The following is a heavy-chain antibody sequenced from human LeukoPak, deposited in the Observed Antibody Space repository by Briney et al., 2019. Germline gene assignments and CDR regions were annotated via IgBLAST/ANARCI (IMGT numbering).Heavy chain of an antibody. CDR1: GFTFSNYW. Sequence: GGSLRLSCAASGFTFSNYWMHWVRQAPGKGLVWVSRVNCDGSTTNYADSVKGRFTISRDNAKNTLYLQMNSLRAEDTAVYYCARDRVRYFDWPPYYAMDVWGQGTTVTVSS. J-gene: IGHJ6*02. CDR2: VNCDGSTT. CDR3: ARDRVRYFDWPPYYAMDV. D-gene: IGHD3-9*01. V-gene: IGHV3-74*01.